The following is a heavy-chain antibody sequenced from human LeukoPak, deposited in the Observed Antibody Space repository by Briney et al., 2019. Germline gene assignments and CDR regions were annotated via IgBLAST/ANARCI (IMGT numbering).Heavy chain of an antibody. J-gene: IGHJ6*04. CDR2: ISSSGSTI. CDR3: AELRITMIGGV. V-gene: IGHV3-48*03. Sequence: GGSLRLSCAASGFTFSSYEMSWVRQAPGRGGEGVSYISSSGSTIYYADSVKGRFTISRDNAKPSLYLQMNRLRAEDTAVYYCAELRITMIGGVWGKGTTVTISS. D-gene: IGHD3-10*02. CDR1: GFTFSSYE.